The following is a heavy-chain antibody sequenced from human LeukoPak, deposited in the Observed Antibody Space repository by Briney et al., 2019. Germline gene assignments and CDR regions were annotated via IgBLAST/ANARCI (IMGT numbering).Heavy chain of an antibody. CDR3: ARDLGQYYDTSDNWFDP. CDR1: GFTFSSYG. J-gene: IGHJ5*02. V-gene: IGHV3-30*02. D-gene: IGHD3-22*01. Sequence: GGSLRLSCAASGFTFSSYGMHWVRQAPGKGLEWVAFIRFDGSNKYYADSVKGRFTISRDNSKKTLYLQMNSLRDEDTAVYYCARDLGQYYDTSDNWFDPWGQGTLVTVSS. CDR2: IRFDGSNK.